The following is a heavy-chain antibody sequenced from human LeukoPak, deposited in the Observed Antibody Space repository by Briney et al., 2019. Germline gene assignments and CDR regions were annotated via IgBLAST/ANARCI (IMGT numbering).Heavy chain of an antibody. Sequence: SETLSLTCTVSGYSISSGFYWGWIRQPPGKGLEWIGSIYHVGTTYYNPSLKSRVTISIDTSKNHFSLKLSSVTAADTAVYYCARVNGFTGTFDYWGQGTLVTVSS. CDR3: ARVNGFTGTFDY. CDR2: IYHVGTT. V-gene: IGHV4-38-2*02. D-gene: IGHD1-1*01. CDR1: GYSISSGFY. J-gene: IGHJ4*02.